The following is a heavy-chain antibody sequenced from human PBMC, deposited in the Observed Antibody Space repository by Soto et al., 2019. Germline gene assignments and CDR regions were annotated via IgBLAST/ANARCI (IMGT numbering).Heavy chain of an antibody. V-gene: IGHV5-51*01. CDR3: PKGATRPFDS. Sequence: GESLKISCQGTGYRFSSSWIGWVRQKPGKGLEWLGNVYPSDSDVRYSPAFEGQVTISADNSINTAYLQLLNLKASHNAIYSCPKGATRPFDSWGQGTRATVSS. J-gene: IGHJ4*02. CDR2: VYPSDSDV. D-gene: IGHD3-16*01. CDR1: GYRFSSSW.